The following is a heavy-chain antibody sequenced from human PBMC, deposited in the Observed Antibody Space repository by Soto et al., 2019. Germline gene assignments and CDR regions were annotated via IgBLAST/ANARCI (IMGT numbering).Heavy chain of an antibody. J-gene: IGHJ6*02. D-gene: IGHD4-17*01. CDR3: ARDPGDGDYESYYYYGMDV. CDR2: IYDSGST. CDR1: GGSISSSNW. V-gene: IGHV4-4*02. Sequence: QVQLQESGPGLVKPSGTLSLTCAVSGGSISSSNWWSWVRQPPGKGLEWIGEIYDSGSTNYNPSLKCRVTISVDKSKNQFSLKLSSVTAADTAVYYWARDPGDGDYESYYYYGMDVWGQGTTVTVSS.